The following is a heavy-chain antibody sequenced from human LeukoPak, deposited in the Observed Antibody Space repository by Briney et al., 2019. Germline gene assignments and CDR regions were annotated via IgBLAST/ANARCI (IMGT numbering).Heavy chain of an antibody. CDR1: GFTFSDYY. CDR2: ISSSGSTI. J-gene: IGHJ5*02. D-gene: IGHD2-8*01. V-gene: IGHV3-11*01. Sequence: GGSLRLSCAASGFTFSDYYMSWIRQAPGKGLEWVSYISSSGSTIYYADSVKGRFTISRDNAKNSLYLQVNSLRAEDTAVYYCARDFGYCTNGVCSNWFDPWGQGTLVTVSS. CDR3: ARDFGYCTNGVCSNWFDP.